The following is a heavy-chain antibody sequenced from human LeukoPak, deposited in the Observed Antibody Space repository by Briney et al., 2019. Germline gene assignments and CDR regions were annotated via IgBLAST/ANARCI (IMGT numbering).Heavy chain of an antibody. CDR2: IIPIFGTA. CDR3: ARGGRRSGYYYVTYGY. V-gene: IGHV1-69*13. J-gene: IGHJ4*02. Sequence: SVKVSCKASGGTFSRYAISWVRQAPGQGLEWMGGIIPIFGTANYAQKFQGRVTITADESTSTAYMELSSLRSEDTAVYYCARGGRRSGYYYVTYGYWGQGTLVTVSS. CDR1: GGTFSRYA. D-gene: IGHD3-22*01.